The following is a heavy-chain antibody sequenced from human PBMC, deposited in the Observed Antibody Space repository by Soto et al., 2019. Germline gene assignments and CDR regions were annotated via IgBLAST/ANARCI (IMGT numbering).Heavy chain of an antibody. D-gene: IGHD6-6*01. CDR1: GGSISGSIYY. CDR2: IDYSGTT. J-gene: IGHJ4*02. V-gene: IGHV4-39*02. CDR3: ARRTGSSTYYFDY. Sequence: PSETLSLTCTVSGGSISGSIYYWGWIRQPPGRGLEWIGIIDYSGTTYYNPSLKSRLTMSVDTSKNHFSLNLSSVTAADTAVYYCARRTGSSTYYFDYWGQGALVTVSS.